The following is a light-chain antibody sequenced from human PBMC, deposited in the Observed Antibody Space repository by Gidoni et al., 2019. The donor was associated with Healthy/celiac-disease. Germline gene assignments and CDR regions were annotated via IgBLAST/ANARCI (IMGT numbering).Light chain of an antibody. J-gene: IGKJ4*01. Sequence: EIVLTQSPATLSLDPGERATLSCRASQSVSSSLAWYQQKPGQAPRLLIYDASNRATGIPARFSGSGSGTDFTLTISSVEPEDFAVYYCQQRSNWPPGVTFGGGTKVEIK. CDR3: QQRSNWPPGVT. CDR1: QSVSSS. CDR2: DAS. V-gene: IGKV3-11*01.